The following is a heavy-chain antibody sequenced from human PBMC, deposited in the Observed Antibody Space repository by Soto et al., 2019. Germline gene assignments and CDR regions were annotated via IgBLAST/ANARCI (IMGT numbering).Heavy chain of an antibody. J-gene: IGHJ6*03. CDR3: ARGKGGDYGAVSYYYYYMDV. V-gene: IGHV1-2*04. D-gene: IGHD4-17*01. CDR2: INPNSGGT. CDR1: GYTFTGYY. Sequence: ASVKVSCKASGYTFTGYYMHWVRQAPGQGLEWMGWINPNSGGTNYAQKFQGWVTMTRDTSISTAYMELSRLRSDDTAVYYCARGKGGDYGAVSYYYYYMDVWGKGTTVTVSS.